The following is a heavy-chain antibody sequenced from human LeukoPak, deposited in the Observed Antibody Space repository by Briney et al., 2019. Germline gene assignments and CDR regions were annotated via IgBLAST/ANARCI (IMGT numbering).Heavy chain of an antibody. CDR1: GGSISNYY. CDR2: IYTSGST. Sequence: SETLSLTCNVSGGSISNYYWSWIRQPAGKGLELIGRIYTSGSTNYNPSLKSRVTMSVDTSKNQFSLKLSSVTAADTAVYYCARSRCSSISCASRDAFDIWGQGTMVTVSS. CDR3: ARSRCSSISCASRDAFDI. D-gene: IGHD2-2*01. J-gene: IGHJ3*02. V-gene: IGHV4-4*07.